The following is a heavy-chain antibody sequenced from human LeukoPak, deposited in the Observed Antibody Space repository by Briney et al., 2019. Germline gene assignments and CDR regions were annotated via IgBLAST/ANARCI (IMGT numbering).Heavy chain of an antibody. CDR1: GGSFSGYY. CDR2: INHSGST. J-gene: IGHJ3*02. V-gene: IGHV4-34*01. CDR3: ARSDEYCSSTSCSYDAFDI. D-gene: IGHD2-2*01. Sequence: SETLSLTCAVYGGSFSGYYWSWIRQPPGKGLEWIGEINHSGSTNYNPSLKSRVTISVDTSKNQFSLKLSSVTAADTAVYYCARSDEYCSSTSCSYDAFDIWGQGTMVTVSS.